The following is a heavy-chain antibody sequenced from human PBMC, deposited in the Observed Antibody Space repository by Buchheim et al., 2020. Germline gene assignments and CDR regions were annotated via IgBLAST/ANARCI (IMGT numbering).Heavy chain of an antibody. CDR1: GFTLSSSG. Sequence: QVQLVESGGGVVQPGRSLRLSCAASGFTLSSSGMHWVRQAPGKGLEWVAVISYDGSNKYCADSVKGRFTISRDNSKNTLYLQLNSLRAEDTAVYYCAKSREGWIQQRGYFDYWGQGTL. V-gene: IGHV3-30*18. CDR3: AKSREGWIQQRGYFDY. J-gene: IGHJ4*02. D-gene: IGHD5-18*01. CDR2: ISYDGSNK.